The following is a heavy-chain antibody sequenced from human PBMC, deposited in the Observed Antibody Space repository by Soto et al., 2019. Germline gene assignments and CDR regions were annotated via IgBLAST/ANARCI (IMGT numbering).Heavy chain of an antibody. CDR3: AGATPMVTTWGYYYMDV. Sequence: PSETLSLTCTVSGGSISSGCYYWSWIRQHPGKGLEWIGYIYYSGSTYYNPSLKSRVTISVDTSKNQFSLKLSSVTAADTAVYYCAGATPMVTTWGYYYMDVWGKGTTVTVSS. CDR2: IYYSGST. D-gene: IGHD4-17*01. V-gene: IGHV4-31*03. J-gene: IGHJ6*03. CDR1: GGSISSGCYY.